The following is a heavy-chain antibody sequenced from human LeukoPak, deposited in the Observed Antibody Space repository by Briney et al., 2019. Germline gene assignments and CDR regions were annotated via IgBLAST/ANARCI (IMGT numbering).Heavy chain of an antibody. Sequence: GGSLRLSCAASGFTFNYAWMSWVRQVPGKGLEWVGQTVSEINGGTTDYATPVKGRFTISRDDSKSTLYLQMNSLKIEDTAVYYCTTDEDWNYARKDVWGQGATVIVSS. CDR2: TVSEINGGTT. D-gene: IGHD1-7*01. CDR1: GFTFNYAW. CDR3: TTDEDWNYARKDV. J-gene: IGHJ6*02. V-gene: IGHV3-15*04.